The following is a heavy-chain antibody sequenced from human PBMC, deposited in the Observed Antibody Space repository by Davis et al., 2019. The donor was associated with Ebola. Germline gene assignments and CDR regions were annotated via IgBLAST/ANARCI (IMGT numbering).Heavy chain of an antibody. CDR1: GFGFRSHS. D-gene: IGHD1-14*01. V-gene: IGHV3-30*03. CDR3: AIDGAGPEYYFDY. J-gene: IGHJ4*02. Sequence: PGGSLRLSCAVSGFGFRSHSMHWVRQAPGKGLEWVALISSDAVNEYYADSVKGRFTISRDNSRSTLNLEMRSLREDDTALYYCAIDGAGPEYYFDYWGQGTLVTVSS. CDR2: ISSDAVNE.